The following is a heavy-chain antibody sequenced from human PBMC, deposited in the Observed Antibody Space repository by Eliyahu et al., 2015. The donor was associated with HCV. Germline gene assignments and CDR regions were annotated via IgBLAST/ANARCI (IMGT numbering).Heavy chain of an antibody. Sequence: EVQLLESGGGLVQPGGSLRLSCAASGFTFNTYAXXWVRQAPGXGLEWVSAIGGGGIIKTYADSVMGRFTISRDDPKNTLFLQMDGLRVEDTALYYCAKRIGILPAPPTTPPSALGAWGQGTLVTVSS. CDR3: AKRIGILPAPPTTPPSALGA. J-gene: IGHJ5*02. V-gene: IGHV3-23*01. CDR2: IGGGGIIK. CDR1: GFTFNTYA. D-gene: IGHD1-26*01.